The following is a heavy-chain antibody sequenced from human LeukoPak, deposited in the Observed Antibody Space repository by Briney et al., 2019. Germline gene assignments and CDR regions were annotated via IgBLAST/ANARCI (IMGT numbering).Heavy chain of an antibody. V-gene: IGHV1-46*01. J-gene: IGHJ4*02. CDR2: INLSGGST. D-gene: IGHD5-18*01. Sequence: GASVKVSCKASGYTFTSYYMHWVRQAPGQGLEWMGIINLSGGSTTYAQKFQGRVTMTRDTSTSTLSMELSSLRSEDTAVYYCARDGAGLWSLDYWGRGTLVTVSS. CDR1: GYTFTSYY. CDR3: ARDGAGLWSLDY.